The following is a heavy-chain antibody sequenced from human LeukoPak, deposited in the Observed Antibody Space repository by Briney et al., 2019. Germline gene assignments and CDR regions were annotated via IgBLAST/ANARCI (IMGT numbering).Heavy chain of an antibody. CDR3: TTNGGGWYVLDYFDY. V-gene: IGHV3-15*01. J-gene: IGHJ4*02. Sequence: GGSLRLSSAASGFTFSNAWMSRVRQAPGKGLEWVGRIKSKTDGGTTDYAAPVKGRFTISRDDSKNTLYLQMNSLKTEDTAVYYCTTNGGGWYVLDYFDYWGQGTLVTVSS. D-gene: IGHD6-19*01. CDR1: GFTFSNAW. CDR2: IKSKTDGGTT.